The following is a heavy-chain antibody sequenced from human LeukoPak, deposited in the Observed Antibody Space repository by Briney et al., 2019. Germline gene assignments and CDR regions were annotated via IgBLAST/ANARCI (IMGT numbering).Heavy chain of an antibody. J-gene: IGHJ4*02. CDR1: GGSISSGGYY. CDR2: IYHSGST. D-gene: IGHD3-22*01. Sequence: SETLSLTCTVSGGSISSGGYYWSWIRQPPGKGLEWIGYIYHSGSTYYNPSLKSRVTISVDTSKNQFSLKLSSVTAADTAVYYCARQGYDSSGYYYRRVDYWGQGTLVTVSS. V-gene: IGHV4-30-2*03. CDR3: ARQGYDSSGYYYRRVDY.